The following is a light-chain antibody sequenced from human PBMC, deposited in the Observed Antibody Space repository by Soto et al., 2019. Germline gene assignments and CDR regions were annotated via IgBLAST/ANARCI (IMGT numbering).Light chain of an antibody. J-gene: IGKJ2*01. CDR2: GAS. Sequence: EIVLTQSPGTLSLSPGERVTLSCRASQSVSSTFLAWYQQKPGQAPRLLIYGASSRATGIPDRFSGSGSGTNFTPTISRLEPEDFAVYYCQQFGSSPLYTFGQGTKLEIK. CDR3: QQFGSSPLYT. CDR1: QSVSSTF. V-gene: IGKV3-20*01.